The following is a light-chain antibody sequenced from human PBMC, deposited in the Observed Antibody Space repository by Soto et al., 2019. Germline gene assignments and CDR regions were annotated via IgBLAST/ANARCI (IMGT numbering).Light chain of an antibody. V-gene: IGLV1-51*01. Sequence: QSVLTQPPSVSAAPGQKVTISCSGSSSNIGNNYVSWYQQLPGTAPKLLIYDNNKPPSGIPVRFSGSKSGTSATLGITGLQTGDEADYYCGTWDSSLSDVVFGGGTKLTVL. CDR2: DNN. CDR3: GTWDSSLSDVV. J-gene: IGLJ2*01. CDR1: SSNIGNNY.